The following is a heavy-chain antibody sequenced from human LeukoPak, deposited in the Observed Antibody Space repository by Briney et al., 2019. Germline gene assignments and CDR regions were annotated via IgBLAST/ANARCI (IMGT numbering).Heavy chain of an antibody. CDR1: GGSISSYS. CDR2: IYYSGST. V-gene: IGHV4-59*08. CDR3: ARAFSGDSSGYYYDYFDY. D-gene: IGHD3-22*01. J-gene: IGHJ4*02. Sequence: PSETLSLTCTVSGGSISSYSWSWIRQPPGKGLEWIGYIYYSGSTNYNPSLKSRLTISVDTSKNQFSLNLSSVTAADTAVYYCARAFSGDSSGYYYDYFDYWGQGTLVTVSS.